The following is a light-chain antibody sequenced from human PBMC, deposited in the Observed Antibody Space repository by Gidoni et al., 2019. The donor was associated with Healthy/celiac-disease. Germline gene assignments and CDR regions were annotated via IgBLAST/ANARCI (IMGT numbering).Light chain of an antibody. CDR1: QSVSSY. V-gene: IGKV3-11*01. J-gene: IGKJ5*01. CDR2: DAS. CDR3: QQRSNWLSIT. Sequence: IVLTHSPATLSLSPGERATLSCRASQSVSSYLAWYQQKPGQAPRLLIYDASNRATGSPARCIGSGSGTDVTLTISSREPEDFAVYYCQQRSNWLSITFGQGTRLEIK.